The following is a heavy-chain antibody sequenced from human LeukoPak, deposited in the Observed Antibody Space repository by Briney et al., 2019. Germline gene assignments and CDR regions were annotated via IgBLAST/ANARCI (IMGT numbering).Heavy chain of an antibody. Sequence: SVKVSCKASGGTFSSYAISWVRQAPGQGLEWMGGIIPIFGTANYAQKFQGRVTITADESTSTAYMELSSLRSEDTAVYYCARSHVNCGGDCYTPELYFDYWGQGTLVTVSS. J-gene: IGHJ4*02. CDR1: GGTFSSYA. V-gene: IGHV1-69*13. CDR3: ARSHVNCGGDCYTPELYFDY. D-gene: IGHD2-21*01. CDR2: IIPIFGTA.